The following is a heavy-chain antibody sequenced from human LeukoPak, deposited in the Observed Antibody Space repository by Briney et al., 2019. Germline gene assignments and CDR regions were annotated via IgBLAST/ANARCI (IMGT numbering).Heavy chain of an antibody. Sequence: GASVKVSCKTSGYTFSSYGITRVRQAPGQGLEWMGWISGYNGNTNYAQKFQGRVTMTTDTSTSTAYMELRSLRSDDTAVYYCARDGYSSSWPYYFDYWGQGTLVTVSS. J-gene: IGHJ4*02. D-gene: IGHD6-13*01. CDR1: GYTFSSYG. CDR3: ARDGYSSSWPYYFDY. V-gene: IGHV1-18*01. CDR2: ISGYNGNT.